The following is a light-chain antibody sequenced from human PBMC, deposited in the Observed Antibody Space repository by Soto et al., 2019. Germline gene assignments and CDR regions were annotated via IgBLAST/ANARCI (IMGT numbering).Light chain of an antibody. CDR3: QHYVERSPIT. V-gene: IGKV3-20*01. J-gene: IGKJ5*01. CDR1: QSVSSR. Sequence: EIVMTQSPGTLSLSPGERATLPWRASQSVSSRLAWYQQKPGQAPRLLISGASSRATGIPDRFSGSGSGTDFTLTISRLEPEDFALYYCQHYVERSPITFGQGTRLEIK. CDR2: GAS.